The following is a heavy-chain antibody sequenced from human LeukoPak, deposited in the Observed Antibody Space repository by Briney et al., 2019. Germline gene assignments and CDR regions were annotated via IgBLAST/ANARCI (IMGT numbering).Heavy chain of an antibody. V-gene: IGHV1-69*04. CDR3: ARDRIGYCSGGSCYVAGINWFDP. CDR2: IIPILGIA. CDR1: GGTFSSYA. Sequence: SVKVSCTASGGTFSSYAISWVRQAPGQGLEWMGRIIPILGIANYAQKFQGRVTITADKSTSTAYMELSSLRSEDTAVYYCARDRIGYCSGGSCYVAGINWFDPWGQGTLVTVSS. J-gene: IGHJ5*02. D-gene: IGHD2-15*01.